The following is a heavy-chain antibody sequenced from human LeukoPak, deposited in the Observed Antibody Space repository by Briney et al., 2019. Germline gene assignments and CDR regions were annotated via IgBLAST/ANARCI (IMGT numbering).Heavy chain of an antibody. CDR1: GFTFSSYA. V-gene: IGHV3-23*01. Sequence: PGGSLRLSCAASGFTFSSYAMSWVRQAPGKGLEWVSAISGSGGSTYYADSVKGRFTISRDNSKNTLYLQMNSLRAEDTAVYYCARGGYSYGSGRKTDAFDIWGQGTMVTVSS. CDR2: ISGSGGST. J-gene: IGHJ3*02. D-gene: IGHD5-18*01. CDR3: ARGGYSYGSGRKTDAFDI.